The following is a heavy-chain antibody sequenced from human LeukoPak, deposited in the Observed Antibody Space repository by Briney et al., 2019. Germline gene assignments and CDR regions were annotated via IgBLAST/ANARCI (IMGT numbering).Heavy chain of an antibody. D-gene: IGHD4-17*01. Sequence: GGSLRLSCVGSGFTFSSYSMNWVRQAPGKGLEWVSYISGTSNTIYYADSVKGRFTISRDNAKNSLYLQMNSLRAEDTAVYYCARDYSTVTTFFDYWGQGTLVTVSS. CDR3: ARDYSTVTTFFDY. CDR2: ISGTSNTI. J-gene: IGHJ4*02. CDR1: GFTFSSYS. V-gene: IGHV3-48*01.